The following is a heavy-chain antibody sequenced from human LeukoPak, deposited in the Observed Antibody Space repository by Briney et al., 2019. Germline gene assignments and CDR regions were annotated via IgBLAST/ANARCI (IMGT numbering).Heavy chain of an antibody. D-gene: IGHD2-15*01. V-gene: IGHV3-48*03. CDR3: ARAGSGCYSHC. CDR2: ISSSGTAM. Sequence: GGSLRLFCAASGFTFNTYEMHWVRQAPGKGLEWISYISSSGTAMYYADSVKGRFTISRDNAKNSLYLQMNSLRAEDTAVYYCARAGSGCYSHCWGQGTLVTVSS. CDR1: GFTFNTYE. J-gene: IGHJ4*02.